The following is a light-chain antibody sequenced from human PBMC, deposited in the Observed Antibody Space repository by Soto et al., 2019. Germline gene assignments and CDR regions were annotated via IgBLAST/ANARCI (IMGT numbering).Light chain of an antibody. CDR1: SSDVGGHNS. V-gene: IGLV2-14*01. CDR3: TSYTSSSTYV. Sequence: QSALTQPASVSGSPGQSITISCTGTSSDVGGHNSVSWYQQHPGKAPKLMIYNVSNRPSGVSNRFSGPKSGNTASLTISGLLAEDEADYYCTSYTSSSTYVFGAGTKVTVL. CDR2: NVS. J-gene: IGLJ1*01.